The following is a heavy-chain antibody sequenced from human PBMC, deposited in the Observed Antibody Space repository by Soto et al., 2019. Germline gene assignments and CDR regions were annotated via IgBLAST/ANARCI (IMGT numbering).Heavy chain of an antibody. CDR3: AKDTYDFSDTARVTWRYYFDY. CDR1: GFTFSSYA. D-gene: IGHD5-18*01. Sequence: PGGSLRLSCAASGFTFSSYAMSWVRQAPGKGLEWVSAISGSGGSTYYADSVKGRFTISRDNSKNTLYLQMNSLRAEDTAVYYCAKDTYDFSDTARVTWRYYFDYWGQGTLVTVSS. V-gene: IGHV3-23*01. CDR2: ISGSGGST. J-gene: IGHJ4*02.